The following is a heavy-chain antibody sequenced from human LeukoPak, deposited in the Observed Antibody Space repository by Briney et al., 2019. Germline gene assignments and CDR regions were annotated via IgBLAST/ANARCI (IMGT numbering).Heavy chain of an antibody. J-gene: IGHJ4*02. CDR1: GGSISSGGYY. CDR3: ARDLELERNRWNYFES. CDR2: IYYSGST. Sequence: PSETLSLTCTVSGGSISSGGYYWSWIRQHPGKALEWIGYIYYSGSTYYNPSLKSRVSLSIETSKQQFSLRLSSVTAADTAVYYCARDLELERNRWNYFESWGQGTLVTVSS. V-gene: IGHV4-31*03. D-gene: IGHD1-1*01.